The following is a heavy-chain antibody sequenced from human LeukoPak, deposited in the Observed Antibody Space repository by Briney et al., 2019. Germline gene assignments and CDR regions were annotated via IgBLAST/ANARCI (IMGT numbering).Heavy chain of an antibody. J-gene: IGHJ4*02. CDR2: ISYDGSNE. V-gene: IGHV3-30-3*01. CDR1: GFTFSSYA. D-gene: IGHD3-3*01. CDR3: ARDQRFLYGFDY. Sequence: GGSLRLSCAASGFTFSSYAMHWVRQAPGKGLEWVAVISYDGSNEYYADSVKGRFTTSRDNSKNTLYLQMNSLRAEDTAVYYCARDQRFLYGFDYWGQGTLVTVSS.